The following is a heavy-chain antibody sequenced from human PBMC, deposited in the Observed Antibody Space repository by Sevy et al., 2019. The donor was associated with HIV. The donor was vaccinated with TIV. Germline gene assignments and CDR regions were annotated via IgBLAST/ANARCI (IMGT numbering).Heavy chain of an antibody. CDR3: ARDWGSVH. CDR1: GFTFSTYW. D-gene: IGHD3-16*01. V-gene: IGHV3-7*01. Sequence: GESLKISCTASGFTFSTYWMTWVRQAPGKGLKWVANIKQDGSEKYYVDSVKGRFTISRDNAKNSLYLQMNSLRAEDTAVYYCARDWGSVHWGQGTLVTVSS. CDR2: IKQDGSEK. J-gene: IGHJ4*02.